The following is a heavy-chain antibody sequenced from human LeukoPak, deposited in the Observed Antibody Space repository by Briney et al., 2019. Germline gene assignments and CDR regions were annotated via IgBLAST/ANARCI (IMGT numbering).Heavy chain of an antibody. Sequence: ASVKVSCKASGYTFTSYAMNWVRQAPGQGLEWMGWINTNTGNPTYAQGFTGRFVFSLDTSVSTAYLQISSLKAEDTAVYYCARDLSYYDSSDYLRGAEYFQHWGQGTLVTVS. CDR2: INTNTGNP. CDR1: GYTFTSYA. J-gene: IGHJ1*01. V-gene: IGHV7-4-1*02. D-gene: IGHD3-22*01. CDR3: ARDLSYYDSSDYLRGAEYFQH.